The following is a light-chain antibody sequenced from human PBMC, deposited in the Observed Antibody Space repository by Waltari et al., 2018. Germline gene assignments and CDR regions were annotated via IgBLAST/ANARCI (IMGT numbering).Light chain of an antibody. Sequence: EIVLTQSPATLSLSPGDTGTLSCRASQDISTDLAWYQHRPGPPPRLLVYDVYNRAAGIPPRFSGSGSGTDFTLTISSLEPEDLAVYFCQQRSLWPRTFGPGTKVEI. CDR1: QDISTD. CDR2: DVY. CDR3: QQRSLWPRT. J-gene: IGKJ1*01. V-gene: IGKV3-11*01.